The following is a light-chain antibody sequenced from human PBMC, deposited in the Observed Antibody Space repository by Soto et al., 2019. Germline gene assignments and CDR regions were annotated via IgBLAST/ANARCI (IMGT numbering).Light chain of an antibody. CDR1: QSVSSYY. J-gene: IGKJ1*01. CDR2: AAS. V-gene: IGKV3-20*01. CDR3: QQYGSSGT. Sequence: EIVLTQSPGTLSLSTGERATLSCRASQSVSSYYLAWYQQKPGQAPRLLIYAASSRATGIPDRFSGGGSGTDFTLTISRLEPEDFAVYYCQQYGSSGTFGQGTKVDI.